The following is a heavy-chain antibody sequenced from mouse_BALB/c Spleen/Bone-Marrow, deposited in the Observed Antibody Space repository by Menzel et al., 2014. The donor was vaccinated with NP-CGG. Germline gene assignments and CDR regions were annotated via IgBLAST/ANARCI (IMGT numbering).Heavy chain of an antibody. Sequence: EVQGVESGGGLVQPGGSLRLSCATSGFTFTDYYMSWVRQPPGKALEWLGFIRNKPNGYTTEYSASVKGRSTISRDNSQSILYLQMNTLRAEDSATYYCARDDYGRGYWGQGTTLTVSS. V-gene: IGHV7-3*02. CDR2: IRNKPNGYTT. J-gene: IGHJ2*01. CDR1: GFTFTDYY. D-gene: IGHD1-1*01. CDR3: ARDDYGRGY.